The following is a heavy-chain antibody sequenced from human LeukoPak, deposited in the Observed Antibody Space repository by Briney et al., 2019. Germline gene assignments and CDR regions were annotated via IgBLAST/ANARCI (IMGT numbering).Heavy chain of an antibody. CDR1: GYSFTSYW. J-gene: IGHJ4*02. D-gene: IGHD6-6*01. Sequence: GESLKISCKGSGYSFTSYWIGWVCQMPGKGLEWMGIIYPGDSDTRYSPSFQGQVTISADKSISTAYLQWSSLKASDTAMYYCARQRHSYSSSSWAAGNYFDYWGQGTLVTVSS. CDR2: IYPGDSDT. V-gene: IGHV5-51*01. CDR3: ARQRHSYSSSSWAAGNYFDY.